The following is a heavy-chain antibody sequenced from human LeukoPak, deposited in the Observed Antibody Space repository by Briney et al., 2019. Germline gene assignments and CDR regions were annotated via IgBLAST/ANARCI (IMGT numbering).Heavy chain of an antibody. Sequence: PSETLSLTCTVSGGSISSSSYYWGWIRQPPGKGLEWIGSIYYSGSTYYNPSLKSRVTISVDTSKNQFSLKLSSVTAADTAVYYCAREGVIDYYYYMDVWGKGTTVTISS. CDR1: GGSISSSSYY. J-gene: IGHJ6*03. D-gene: IGHD3-16*02. V-gene: IGHV4-39*02. CDR2: IYYSGST. CDR3: AREGVIDYYYYMDV.